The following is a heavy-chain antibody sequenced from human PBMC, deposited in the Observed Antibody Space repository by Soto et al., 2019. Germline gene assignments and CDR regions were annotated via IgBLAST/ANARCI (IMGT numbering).Heavy chain of an antibody. Sequence: GGSLRLSCAASGFTFSSYGMHWVRQAPGKGLEWVAVISYDGSNKYYADSVKGRFTISRDNSKNTLYLQMNSLRAEDTAVYYCAKDHHDILTGYRSPGCFEPWGQGTLVTVSP. J-gene: IGHJ5*02. CDR2: ISYDGSNK. V-gene: IGHV3-30*18. CDR1: GFTFSSYG. D-gene: IGHD3-9*01. CDR3: AKDHHDILTGYRSPGCFEP.